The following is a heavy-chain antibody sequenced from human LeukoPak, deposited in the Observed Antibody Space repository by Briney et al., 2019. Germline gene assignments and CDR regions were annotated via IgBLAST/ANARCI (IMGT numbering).Heavy chain of an antibody. V-gene: IGHV3-7*01. CDR2: IKQDGSEK. CDR3: ARAPSGGSGYEPLYYYGMDV. Sequence: GGSLRLSCAASGFTFSSYWMSWVRQAPGKGLEWVANIKQDGSEKYYVDSVKGRFTISRDNAKNSLYLQMNSLRAEDTAVYYCARAPSGGSGYEPLYYYGMDVWGQGTTVTVFS. J-gene: IGHJ6*02. D-gene: IGHD5-12*01. CDR1: GFTFSSYW.